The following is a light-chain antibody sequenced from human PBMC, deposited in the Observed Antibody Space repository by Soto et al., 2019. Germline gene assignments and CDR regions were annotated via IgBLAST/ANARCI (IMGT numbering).Light chain of an antibody. J-gene: IGKJ1*01. V-gene: IGKV1-5*01. Sequence: DIQMTQSPSTLSASVGDRVTITCRASQSIRNWLALYQQKPGKVPKLLIYDASSLESGVPSRFSGSGSGTEFTLTISSLQPDDFATYYCQQYNSYRWTFGQGTKVDI. CDR3: QQYNSYRWT. CDR1: QSIRNW. CDR2: DAS.